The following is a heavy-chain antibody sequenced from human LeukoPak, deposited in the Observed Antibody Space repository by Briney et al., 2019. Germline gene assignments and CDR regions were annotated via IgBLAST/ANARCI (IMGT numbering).Heavy chain of an antibody. CDR1: GGTFSSYA. J-gene: IGHJ4*02. CDR3: TRDHSSSCQLFDY. Sequence: ASVKVSCKASGGTFSSYAISWVRQAPGQGLEWMGWISAYNGDTQYAQKFQGRLTITTDTSTTTGYMELRSLTSDDTAVCYCTRDHSSSCQLFDYWGQGTLVTVSS. CDR2: ISAYNGDT. D-gene: IGHD6-13*01. V-gene: IGHV1-18*01.